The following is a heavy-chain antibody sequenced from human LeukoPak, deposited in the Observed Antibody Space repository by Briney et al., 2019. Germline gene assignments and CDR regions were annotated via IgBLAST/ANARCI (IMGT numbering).Heavy chain of an antibody. Sequence: GGSLRLSCAASGFTFSSYSMTWVRQAPGKGLEWVSSISSSSSYTYYADSVKGRFTISRDNAKNSLYLQMNSLRAEDTAVYYCARGATYYYDSSGSHPPGWFDPWGQGTLVTVSS. D-gene: IGHD3-22*01. J-gene: IGHJ5*02. CDR3: ARGATYYYDSSGSHPPGWFDP. V-gene: IGHV3-21*01. CDR2: ISSSSSYT. CDR1: GFTFSSYS.